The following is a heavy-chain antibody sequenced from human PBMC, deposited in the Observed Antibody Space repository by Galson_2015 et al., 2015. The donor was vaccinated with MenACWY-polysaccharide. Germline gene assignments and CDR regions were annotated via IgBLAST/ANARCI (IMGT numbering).Heavy chain of an antibody. CDR1: GLTFSDYF. J-gene: IGHJ4*02. CDR2: IERDGSEK. Sequence: SLRLSCAASGLTFSDYFMTWVRQAPGKGLEWVANIERDGSEKNYVDSVKARFTISRDNAKNSLYLQMDNLRAEDTAVYYCAGGRGWSSDYWGPGTLVTVSS. V-gene: IGHV3-7*01. D-gene: IGHD6-19*01. CDR3: AGGRGWSSDY.